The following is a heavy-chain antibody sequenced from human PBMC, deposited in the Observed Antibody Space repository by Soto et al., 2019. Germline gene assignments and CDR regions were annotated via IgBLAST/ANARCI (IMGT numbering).Heavy chain of an antibody. Sequence: PGGSLRLSCAASGFTFSSYAMSLVRQAPGKGLECVSAISGSGGSTYYADSVKGRFTISRDNSKNTLYLQMNSLRAEDTAVYYCAKGLGKVAGRSYFDLWGRGTLVTVSS. V-gene: IGHV3-23*01. CDR3: AKGLGKVAGRSYFDL. J-gene: IGHJ2*01. CDR2: ISGSGGST. CDR1: GFTFSSYA. D-gene: IGHD6-19*01.